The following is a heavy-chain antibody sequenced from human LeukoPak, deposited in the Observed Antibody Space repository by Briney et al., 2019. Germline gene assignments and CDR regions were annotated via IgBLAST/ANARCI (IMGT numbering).Heavy chain of an antibody. CDR1: GDSISDYY. CDR2: IYYSGST. J-gene: IGHJ4*02. D-gene: IGHD3-22*01. Sequence: SETLSLTCTVSGDSISDYYWSWIRQPPGKGLEWIGYIYYSGSTNYNPSLKSRVTISVDTSKNQFSLKLSSVTAADTAVYYCARHGGVETYYYDSSGYYSIDYWGQGTLVTVSS. CDR3: ARHGGVETYYYDSSGYYSIDY. V-gene: IGHV4-59*08.